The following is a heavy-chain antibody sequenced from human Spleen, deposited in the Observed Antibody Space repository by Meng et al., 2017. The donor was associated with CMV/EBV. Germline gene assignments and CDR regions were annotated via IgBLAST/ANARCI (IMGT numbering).Heavy chain of an antibody. CDR3: AADFAGVCSGGTCYSSYFDY. CDR2: ISFDGSKK. J-gene: IGHJ4*02. D-gene: IGHD2-15*01. Sequence: YNMHGVRQAPGKGLEWVAVISFDGSKKYYADSVMGRFTVSRDNSKNTLYLQMNSLRAEDTAEFYCAADFAGVCSGGTCYSSYFDYWGQG. CDR1: YN. V-gene: IGHV3-30*04.